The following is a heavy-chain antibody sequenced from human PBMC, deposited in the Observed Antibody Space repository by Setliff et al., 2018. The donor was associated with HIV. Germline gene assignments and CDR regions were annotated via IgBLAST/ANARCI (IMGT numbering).Heavy chain of an antibody. Sequence: SETLSLTCTVSGGSISSHCWSWIRQSPGKALEWIGYIYASGSIIYNPSLKSRVTMSVDTSKNQFSLTLSSVTAADTAMYYCATDPSGWYPYWGQGTLVTVSS. D-gene: IGHD6-19*01. CDR2: IYASGSI. V-gene: IGHV4-4*08. J-gene: IGHJ4*02. CDR3: ATDPSGWYPY. CDR1: GGSISSHC.